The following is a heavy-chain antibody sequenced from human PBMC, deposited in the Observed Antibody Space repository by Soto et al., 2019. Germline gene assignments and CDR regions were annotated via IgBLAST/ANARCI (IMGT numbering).Heavy chain of an antibody. D-gene: IGHD4-17*01. CDR2: INHSGST. Sequence: QVQLQQWGAGLLKPSETLSLTCAVYGGSFSGYYWSWIRQPPGKGLEWIGEINHSGSTNYNPSLKSRVTISVDTSKNQFSLKVSSVTAADTAVYYCARGINDYGAPGFDPWGQGTLVTVSS. J-gene: IGHJ5*02. CDR1: GGSFSGYY. CDR3: ARGINDYGAPGFDP. V-gene: IGHV4-34*01.